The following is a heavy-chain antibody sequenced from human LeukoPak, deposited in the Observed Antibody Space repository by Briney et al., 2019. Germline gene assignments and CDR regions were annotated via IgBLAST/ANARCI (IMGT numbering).Heavy chain of an antibody. CDR1: GFTFISYE. J-gene: IGHJ4*02. V-gene: IGHV3-48*03. Sequence: GGSLRLSCAASGFTFISYEMNWARQAPGKGLEWVSYISSSGTTIHYADSVKGRFTISRDNAKNSLYLQMNSLRAEDTAVYYCARALTTSWYYFDYWGQGTLVTVSS. D-gene: IGHD2-2*01. CDR3: ARALTTSWYYFDY. CDR2: ISSSGTTI.